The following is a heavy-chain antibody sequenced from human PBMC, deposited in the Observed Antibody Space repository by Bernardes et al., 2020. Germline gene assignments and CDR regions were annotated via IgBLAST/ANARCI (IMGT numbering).Heavy chain of an antibody. CDR1: GFTFSSYW. D-gene: IGHD2-2*01. J-gene: IGHJ4*02. CDR3: ARPVVPAAQTPFDY. Sequence: GGSLRLSCAASGFTFSSYWMSWVRQAPGKGLEWVANIKQDGSEKYYVDSVKGRFTISRDNAKNSLYLQMNSLRAEDTAVYYCARPVVPAAQTPFDYWGQGTLVTVSS. CDR2: IKQDGSEK. V-gene: IGHV3-7*01.